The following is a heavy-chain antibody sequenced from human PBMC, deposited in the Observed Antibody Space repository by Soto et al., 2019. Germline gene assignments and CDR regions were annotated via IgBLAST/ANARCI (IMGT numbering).Heavy chain of an antibody. CDR2: IYYSGST. V-gene: IGHV4-59*01. CDR3: ARSKYSSSRHSRSGGDIPQPNWFDP. D-gene: IGHD6-6*01. J-gene: IGHJ5*02. CDR1: GGSISSYY. Sequence: QVQLQESGPGLVKPSETLSLTCTVSGGSISSYYWSWIRQPPGKGLEWIGYIYYSGSTNYNPSLKSRVTISVDTSKNQFSLKLSSVTAADTAVYYCARSKYSSSRHSRSGGDIPQPNWFDPWGQGTLVTVSS.